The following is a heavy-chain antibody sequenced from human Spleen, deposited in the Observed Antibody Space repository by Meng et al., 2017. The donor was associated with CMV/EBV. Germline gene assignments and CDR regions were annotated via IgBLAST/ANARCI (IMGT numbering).Heavy chain of an antibody. D-gene: IGHD2-2*01. CDR3: ARLCGHCRSISPSVYYYGMDV. CDR1: GFTFSSYA. Sequence: GGSLRLSCTASGFTFSSYAMNWVRQAPGQGLDWVSAISGSGRSTYYADSVRGRFTISRDYAENSLFLQMNSLRAEDTAVYYCARLCGHCRSISPSVYYYGMDVWGLGTTVTVSS. J-gene: IGHJ6*02. CDR2: ISGSGRST. V-gene: IGHV3-23*01.